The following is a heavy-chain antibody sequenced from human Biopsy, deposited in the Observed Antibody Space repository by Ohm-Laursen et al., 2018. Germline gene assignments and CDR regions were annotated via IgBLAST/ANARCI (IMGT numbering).Heavy chain of an antibody. J-gene: IGHJ4*02. V-gene: IGHV3-21*01. D-gene: IGHD2-8*01. Sequence: SLRLSCSASGFSFSGFSMNWVRQAPGKGLEWVSSISASGNHIYYTDSVKGRFTVSRDNGKNSVYLQMNSLRVEDTAVYYCTRDDGAKYCKHGVCPSDFWGQGTLVTVSS. CDR2: ISASGNHI. CDR1: GFSFSGFS. CDR3: TRDDGAKYCKHGVCPSDF.